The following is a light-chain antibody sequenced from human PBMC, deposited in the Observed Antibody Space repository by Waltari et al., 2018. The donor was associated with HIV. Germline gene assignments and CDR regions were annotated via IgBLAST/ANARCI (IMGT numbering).Light chain of an antibody. V-gene: IGLV6-57*04. CDR2: EDN. CDR1: GGSIASNY. Sequence: NFMLTQPHSVSESPGKTVTISCTRSGGSIASNYVQWYQQRPGSAPTTLIFEDNLRPSGVPARFSGSIDSSSNSASLTISGLQTEDEAVYYCQSYDLQSYGSYLIFGGGTKLTVL. J-gene: IGLJ2*01. CDR3: QSYDLQSYGSYLI.